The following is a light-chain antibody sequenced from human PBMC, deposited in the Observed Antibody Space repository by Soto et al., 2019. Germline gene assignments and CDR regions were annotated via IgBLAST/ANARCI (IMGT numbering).Light chain of an antibody. Sequence: QSALTQAASASGSPGQSITISCTGTSSDVGGYNYVSWYQQHPGKAPKLLIYDVSDRPSGVSNRFSGSKSGNTASLTISGLQAEDEADYYCGTYTSSSTLLFGGGTKLTVL. CDR3: GTYTSSSTLL. V-gene: IGLV2-14*01. J-gene: IGLJ2*01. CDR2: DVS. CDR1: SSDVGGYNY.